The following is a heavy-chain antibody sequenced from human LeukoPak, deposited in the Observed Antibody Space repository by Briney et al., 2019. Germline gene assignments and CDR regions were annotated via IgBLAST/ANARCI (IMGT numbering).Heavy chain of an antibody. CDR1: GFSFNNYA. CDR2: IIGSSGAT. CDR3: VKGAYDYIEVAYFDF. J-gene: IGHJ4*01. V-gene: IGHV3-23*01. Sequence: GGSLRLSCAASGFSFNNYAMNWVRQAPGKGLEWVSIIIGSSGATVYADSVKGRFTTSRDISKNTLYLQMNNLRVEDRAVYYCVKGAYDYIEVAYFDFWGQGILVTVSS. D-gene: IGHD5-12*01.